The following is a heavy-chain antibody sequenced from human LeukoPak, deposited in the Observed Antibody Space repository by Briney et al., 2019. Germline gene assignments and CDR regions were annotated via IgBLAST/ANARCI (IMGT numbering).Heavy chain of an antibody. CDR2: ISAYNGNT. J-gene: IGHJ5*02. V-gene: IGHV1-18*01. CDR3: ARLLDTAMVTSYWFDP. Sequence: ASVKVSCKASGYTFTSYGISWVRQAPGQGLEWMGWISAYNGNTNYAQKLQGRVTMTTDTSTSTAYVELRSLRSDDTDVYYCARLLDTAMVTSYWFDPWGQGTLVTVSS. CDR1: GYTFTSYG. D-gene: IGHD5-18*01.